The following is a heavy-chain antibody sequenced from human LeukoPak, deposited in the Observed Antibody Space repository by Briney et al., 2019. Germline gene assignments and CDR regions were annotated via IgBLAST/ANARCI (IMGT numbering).Heavy chain of an antibody. V-gene: IGHV1-18*01. CDR2: ISPYDANT. J-gene: IGHJ4*02. D-gene: IGHD2-15*01. CDR3: ARGPYCSGSTCYSQYFDS. Sequence: ASVTVSCKTSGYSFTNYGVSWVRQAPGQGLEWMGWISPYDANTKYEQSLQGRVTMTTDTSTSTAYMELRSLRSDDTAVYYCARGPYCSGSTCYSQYFDSWGQGTLVTVSS. CDR1: GYSFTNYG.